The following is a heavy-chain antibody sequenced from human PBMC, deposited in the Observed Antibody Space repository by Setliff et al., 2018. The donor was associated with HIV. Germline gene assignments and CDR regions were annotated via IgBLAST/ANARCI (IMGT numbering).Heavy chain of an antibody. D-gene: IGHD2-8*01. Sequence: GSVKVSCKASGFTFINYDINWVRQAPGQGLEWMGWMNPNSSNTGYAQKFQGRVAMTRNTSINTAYMELSSLRSEDTAVYYCARGRVMVYANRRYYYYMDVWGKGTTVTVTS. CDR2: MNPNSSNT. J-gene: IGHJ6*03. V-gene: IGHV1-8*02. CDR3: ARGRVMVYANRRYYYYMDV. CDR1: GFTFINYD.